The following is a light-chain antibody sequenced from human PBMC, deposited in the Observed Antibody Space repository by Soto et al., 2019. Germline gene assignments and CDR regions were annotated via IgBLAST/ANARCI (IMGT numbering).Light chain of an antibody. CDR1: QTVTGNY. CDR3: QQYSASPRT. Sequence: GVSQSPCTLSLSTGDRATLSRRASQTVTGNYLAWYHQKPGQAPRLLIHSASSRATGIPDRFSASGTGTDFTLTISRLEPEDFAVYYCQQYSASPRTFAQGTLLAVK. CDR2: SAS. J-gene: IGKJ5*01. V-gene: IGKV3-20*01.